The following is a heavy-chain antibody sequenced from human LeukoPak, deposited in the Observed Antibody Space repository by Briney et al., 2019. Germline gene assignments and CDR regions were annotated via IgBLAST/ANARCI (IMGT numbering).Heavy chain of an antibody. Sequence: PGGSLRLSCAASGFTFSSYWMSWVRQAPGKGLEWVANIKQDGSEKYYVDSVKGRFTTSRDNAKNSLFLQLNSLRAEDTAVYYCAREVVRGFDYWGQGTLVTVSS. CDR3: AREVVRGFDY. J-gene: IGHJ4*02. V-gene: IGHV3-7*01. CDR1: GFTFSSYW. D-gene: IGHD3-10*01. CDR2: IKQDGSEK.